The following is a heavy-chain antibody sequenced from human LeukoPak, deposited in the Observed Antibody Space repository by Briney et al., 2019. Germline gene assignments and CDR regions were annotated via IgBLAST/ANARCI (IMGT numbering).Heavy chain of an antibody. V-gene: IGHV4-31*03. J-gene: IGHJ4*02. D-gene: IGHD3-10*01. CDR1: GGSISSGGYY. CDR2: IYYSGSI. Sequence: PSETLSLTCTVSGGSISSGGYYWSWIRQHPGKGLEWIGYIYYSGSIHYNPSLTSRVTISIGASKNQFSLKLSSVTAADTAVYYCARGWGFGSGTYYRAFDSWGQGTLVTVSS. CDR3: ARGWGFGSGTYYRAFDS.